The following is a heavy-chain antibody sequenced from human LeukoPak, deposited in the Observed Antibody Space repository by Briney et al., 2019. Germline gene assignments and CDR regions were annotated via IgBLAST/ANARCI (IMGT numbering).Heavy chain of an antibody. CDR3: ARVDYGDFSSVFDY. V-gene: IGHV4-39*07. J-gene: IGHJ4*02. CDR1: GGSISSSSYY. Sequence: SETLSLTCTVSGGSISSSSYYWGWIRQPPGKGLEWLGNIYYSGSTYYNPSLRSRVTISEDTSKNQFSLKLSSVTAADTAVYYCARVDYGDFSSVFDYWGQGTLVTVSS. D-gene: IGHD4-17*01. CDR2: IYYSGST.